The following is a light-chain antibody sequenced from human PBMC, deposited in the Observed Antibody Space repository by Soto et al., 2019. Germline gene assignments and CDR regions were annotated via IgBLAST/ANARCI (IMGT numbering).Light chain of an antibody. CDR3: QQRSNSPLT. CDR2: DAS. V-gene: IGKV3-11*01. CDR1: QSVSSY. J-gene: IGKJ4*01. Sequence: EIVLTQSPATLSLSPGERATLSCRASQSVSSYLAWYQQKPGQAPRLLIYDASNRATGIPARFSGSGSGTYFTLTISSLEPEDFAVYYCQQRSNSPLTFGGGTKVEIK.